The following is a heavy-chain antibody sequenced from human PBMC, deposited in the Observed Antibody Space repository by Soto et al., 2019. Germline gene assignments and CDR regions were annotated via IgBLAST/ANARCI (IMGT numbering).Heavy chain of an antibody. CDR3: ARGVVPADDYYYYYYMDV. Sequence: EVQLVESGGGLVKPGGSLRLSCAASGFTFSSYSMNWVRQAPGKGLEWVSSISSSSSYIYYADSVKGRFTISRDNAKNSLYLQMNSLRAEDTAVYYCARGVVPADDYYYYYYMDVWGKGTTVTVSS. CDR1: GFTFSSYS. CDR2: ISSSSSYI. J-gene: IGHJ6*03. D-gene: IGHD2-2*01. V-gene: IGHV3-21*01.